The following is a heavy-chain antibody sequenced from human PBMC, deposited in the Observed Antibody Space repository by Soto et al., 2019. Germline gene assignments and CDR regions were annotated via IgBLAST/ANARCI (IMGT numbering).Heavy chain of an antibody. CDR2: IYYTGST. CDR3: ARYCRGGSGSAGFDP. D-gene: IGHD2-15*01. CDR1: GGSISSGTYY. Sequence: QVQLQESGPGLVKPSQTLSLICTVSGGSISSGTYYWSWVRQPPGKGLEWIGYIYYTGSTYYNPSLKSRVTNAIDTSKDLYSLYLSSVTAAETAVYYCARYCRGGSGSAGFDPWGQGTLVIVCS. J-gene: IGHJ5*02. V-gene: IGHV4-30-4*01.